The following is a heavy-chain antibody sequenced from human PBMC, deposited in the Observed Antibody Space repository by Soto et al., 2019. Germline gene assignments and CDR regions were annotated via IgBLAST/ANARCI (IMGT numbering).Heavy chain of an antibody. V-gene: IGHV4-31*03. Sequence: QVQLQESGPGLVKPSQTLSLTCTVSGGSVSSGGYYWSWIRQHPGKGLEWIGYIYYSGSTYYNPSLKSRVTISVDTSKNQFSLKLSSVTAADTAVYYCARSSTSANYFDYWGQGTLVTVSS. CDR1: GGSVSSGGYY. J-gene: IGHJ4*02. CDR2: IYYSGST. D-gene: IGHD2-2*01. CDR3: ARSSTSANYFDY.